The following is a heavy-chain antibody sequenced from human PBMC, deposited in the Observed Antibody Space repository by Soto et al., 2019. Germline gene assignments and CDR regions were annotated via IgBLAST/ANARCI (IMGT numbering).Heavy chain of an antibody. J-gene: IGHJ3*02. D-gene: IGHD1-26*01. CDR1: GFTFSGSA. CDR3: TRHKAKVGADSDDAFDI. V-gene: IGHV3-73*01. Sequence: GGSLRLSCAASGFTFSGSAMHWVRQASGKGLEWVGRIRSKANSYATAYAASVKGRFTISRDDSKNTAYLQMNSLKTEDTAVYYCTRHKAKVGADSDDAFDIWGQGTMVTVSS. CDR2: IRSKANSYAT.